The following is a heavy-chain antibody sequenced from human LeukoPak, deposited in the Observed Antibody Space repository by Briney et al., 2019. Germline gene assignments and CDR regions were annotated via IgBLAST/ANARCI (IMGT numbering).Heavy chain of an antibody. D-gene: IGHD3-10*01. J-gene: IGHJ3*02. CDR2: LNTDGTSP. CDR1: GFTFTNYW. Sequence: GGSLRLSCAASGFTFTNYWMHWVRQAPGKGLVWVARLNTDGTSPTYADSVKGRFTISRDNSKNTLYLQMNSLRAEDTAVYYCARDEAGLWFGELSGAFDIWGQGTMVTLSS. V-gene: IGHV3-74*01. CDR3: ARDEAGLWFGELSGAFDI.